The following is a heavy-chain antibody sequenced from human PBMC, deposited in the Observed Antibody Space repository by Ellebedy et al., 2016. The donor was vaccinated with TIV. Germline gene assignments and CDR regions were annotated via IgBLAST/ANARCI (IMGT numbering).Heavy chain of an antibody. CDR1: GGSISSYY. CDR3: AGGIDRYGSGWYAY. D-gene: IGHD6-19*01. J-gene: IGHJ4*02. V-gene: IGHV4-59*01. Sequence: SETLSLTXTVTGGSISSYYWTWVRQPPGKGLEWVGDVDYSGSTKYNPSLKSRLSISADTSKNQISLKVTSVIAADTAMYYCAGGIDRYGSGWYAYWGLGTLVSVSS. CDR2: VDYSGST.